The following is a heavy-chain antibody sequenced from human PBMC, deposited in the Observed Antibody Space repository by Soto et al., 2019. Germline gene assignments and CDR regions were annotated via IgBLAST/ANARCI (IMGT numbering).Heavy chain of an antibody. V-gene: IGHV3-33*01. Sequence: GGSLRLSCAASGFTFSSYGMHWVRQAPGKGLEWVAVIWYDGSNKYHADYVKGRFTISRDNSKNTLYLQTNSLRAEDTAGYYWARVSSRNRYYNYYGMDVWGQGTTVTAS. CDR2: IWYDGSNK. CDR3: ARVSSRNRYYNYYGMDV. J-gene: IGHJ6*02. CDR1: GFTFSSYG. D-gene: IGHD6-13*01.